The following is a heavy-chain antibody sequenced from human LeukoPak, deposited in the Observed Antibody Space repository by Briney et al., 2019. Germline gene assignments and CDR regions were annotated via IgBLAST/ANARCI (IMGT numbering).Heavy chain of an antibody. Sequence: GGSLRLSCAASGFTFSSYEMNWVRQAPGKGLEWVSYISSSGSTIYYADSVKGRFTISRDNANNSLYLEMNNLSAEDTAVYYCARAWSRVDPFDMWGQGTMVTVSS. CDR3: ARAWSRVDPFDM. CDR2: ISSSGSTI. CDR1: GFTFSSYE. D-gene: IGHD2-8*02. J-gene: IGHJ3*02. V-gene: IGHV3-48*03.